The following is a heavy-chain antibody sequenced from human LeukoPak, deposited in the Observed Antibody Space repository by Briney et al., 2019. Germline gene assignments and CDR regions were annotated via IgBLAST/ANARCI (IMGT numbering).Heavy chain of an antibody. V-gene: IGHV3-30*02. CDR3: AKDRCSNGVGCYYYYMDV. Sequence: GSLRLSCAASRFTFSSYGMHWVRQAPGKGLEWVAYIQYDGSNEQYADSVKGRFSISRDSSKNILYLQMNSLRAEDTAVYYCAKDRCSNGVGCYYYYMDVWGKGTTVTISS. D-gene: IGHD2-8*01. J-gene: IGHJ6*03. CDR1: RFTFSSYG. CDR2: IQYDGSNE.